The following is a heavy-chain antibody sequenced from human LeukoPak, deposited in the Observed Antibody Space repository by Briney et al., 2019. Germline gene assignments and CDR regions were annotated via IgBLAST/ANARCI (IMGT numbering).Heavy chain of an antibody. CDR2: IYYSGST. V-gene: IGHV4-59*01. Sequence: GSLRLSCAASGFTFSSYAMSWVRQAPGKGLEWIGYIYYSGSTNYNPSLKSRVTISVDTSKNQFSLKLSSVTAADTAVYYCARDGGGYNHFDYWGQGTLVTVSS. CDR3: ARDGGGYNHFDY. D-gene: IGHD5-24*01. J-gene: IGHJ4*02. CDR1: GFTFSSYA.